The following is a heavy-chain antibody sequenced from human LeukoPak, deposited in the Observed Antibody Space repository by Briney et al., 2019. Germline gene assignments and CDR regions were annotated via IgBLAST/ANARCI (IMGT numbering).Heavy chain of an antibody. D-gene: IGHD2-2*02. J-gene: IGHJ4*02. V-gene: IGHV5-51*01. CDR3: ARVQTLYPFDY. Sequence: GESLKISCKGSGYSFTSYWIGWVRQMPGKGLEWMGTIYPGDSDTRYSPSSQGQVTISADKSISTAYLQWGSLKASDTAMYYCARVQTLYPFDYWGQGTLVTVSS. CDR2: IYPGDSDT. CDR1: GYSFTSYW.